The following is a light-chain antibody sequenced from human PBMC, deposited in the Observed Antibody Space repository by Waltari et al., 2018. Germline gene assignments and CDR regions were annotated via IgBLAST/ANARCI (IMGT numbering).Light chain of an antibody. V-gene: IGLV2-14*03. CDR1: SSDVGGYNY. CDR2: DVD. Sequence: QSALTQPASVSGSPGQSITFSCTGTSSDVGGYNYVSWYQQHPGKAPKLLIYDVDYRPSGVSNRFSVSKPVNTASLTISGLQAVDEAVYYCASFTGNVVFGGGTKLTVL. CDR3: ASFTGNVV. J-gene: IGLJ2*01.